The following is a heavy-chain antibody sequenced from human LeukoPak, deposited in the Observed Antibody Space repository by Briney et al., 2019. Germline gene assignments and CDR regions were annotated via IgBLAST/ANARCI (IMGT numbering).Heavy chain of an antibody. V-gene: IGHV3-11*01. CDR1: GFTFSDYY. J-gene: IGHJ4*02. D-gene: IGHD6-13*01. CDR2: ISSSGSTI. Sequence: GGSLRLSCAASGFTFSDYYMSWIRQAPGKGLEWVSYISSSGSTIYYADSVKGRFTISRDNAKNSLYLQMNSLRAEDTAVYYCARGASYSSSWLTYFDYWGQGTLATVSS. CDR3: ARGASYSSSWLTYFDY.